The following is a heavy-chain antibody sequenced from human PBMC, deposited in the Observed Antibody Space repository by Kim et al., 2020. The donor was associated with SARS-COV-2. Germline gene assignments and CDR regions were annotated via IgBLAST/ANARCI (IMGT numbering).Heavy chain of an antibody. CDR2: IKSKTDGGTT. CDR3: TTDDYYDSSAHNAFDA. J-gene: IGHJ3*01. D-gene: IGHD3-22*01. V-gene: IGHV3-15*01. Sequence: GGSLRLSCAASGFPFSNAWMSWVRQAPGKGLEWVGRIKSKTDGGTTDYAAPVKGRFTMSRDDSKNMLYLQMHSLKTEDTAVYYCTTDDYYDSSAHNAFDAWGQGTMVTVSS. CDR1: GFPFSNAW.